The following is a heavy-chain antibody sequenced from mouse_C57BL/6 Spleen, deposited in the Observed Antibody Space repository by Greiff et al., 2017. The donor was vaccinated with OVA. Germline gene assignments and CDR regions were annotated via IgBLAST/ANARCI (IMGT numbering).Heavy chain of an antibody. CDR1: GYTFTSYW. J-gene: IGHJ4*01. CDR3: ARGGSSYLYAMDY. D-gene: IGHD1-1*01. CDR2: IDPSDSYT. Sequence: VQLQQPGAELVKPGASVKLSCKASGYTFTSYWMQWVKQRPGQGLEWIGEIDPSDSYTNYNQKFKGKATLTVDTSSSTAYMQLSSLTSKDSAVYYCARGGSSYLYAMDYWGQGTSVTVSS. V-gene: IGHV1-50*01.